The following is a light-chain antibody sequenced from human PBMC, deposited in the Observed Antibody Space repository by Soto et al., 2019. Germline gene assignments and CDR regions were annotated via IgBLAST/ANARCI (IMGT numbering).Light chain of an antibody. Sequence: EIVLTQSPATLSLFPGERATLSCRASQSVSSYLAWYQQKPGQAPRLLIYDASNRATGIPARFSGSGSGTDVTLTISSLELEDFAVYYCQQKGTFGGGTKVEIK. CDR2: DAS. J-gene: IGKJ4*01. CDR1: QSVSSY. CDR3: QQKGT. V-gene: IGKV3-11*01.